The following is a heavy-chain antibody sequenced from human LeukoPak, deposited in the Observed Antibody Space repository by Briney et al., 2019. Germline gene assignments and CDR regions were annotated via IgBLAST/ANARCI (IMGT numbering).Heavy chain of an antibody. CDR3: AKARGCSYGRFDY. CDR2: IRYDGSNK. V-gene: IGHV3-30*02. Sequence: GGSLRLSCAASGFTFSSYGMHWVRQAPGKGLEWVAFIRYDGSNKYYADSVKGRFTISRDNSKNTLYLQMNSLRAEDTAVYYCAKARGCSYGRFDYWGQGTLVTVSS. J-gene: IGHJ4*02. CDR1: GFTFSSYG. D-gene: IGHD5-18*01.